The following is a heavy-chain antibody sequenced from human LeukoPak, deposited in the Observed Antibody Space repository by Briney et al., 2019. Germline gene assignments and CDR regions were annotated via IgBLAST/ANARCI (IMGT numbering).Heavy chain of an antibody. Sequence: SETLSLTCAVSGGSISSSNWWSWVRQPPGKGLEWIGEIYHSGSTNYNPSLKSRVTISVDKSKNQFSLKLSSVTAADTAVYYCARDALYCSGGSCHDYYGMDVWGQGTTVTVSS. CDR1: GGSISSSNW. V-gene: IGHV4-4*02. D-gene: IGHD2-15*01. CDR3: ARDALYCSGGSCHDYYGMDV. CDR2: IYHSGST. J-gene: IGHJ6*02.